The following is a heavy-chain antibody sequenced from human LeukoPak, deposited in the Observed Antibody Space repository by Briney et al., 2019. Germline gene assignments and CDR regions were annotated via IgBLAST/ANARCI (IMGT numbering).Heavy chain of an antibody. Sequence: GASVKVSCKASGYTFTSYGISWVRQAPGQGLEWMGWISAYNGNTNYAQKLQGRVTMTTDTSTSTAYMELRSLRSDDTAVYYCAREGSPYYDILTGYEYLDYWGQGTLVTVSS. V-gene: IGHV1-18*01. CDR2: ISAYNGNT. CDR1: GYTFTSYG. D-gene: IGHD3-9*01. J-gene: IGHJ4*02. CDR3: AREGSPYYDILTGYEYLDY.